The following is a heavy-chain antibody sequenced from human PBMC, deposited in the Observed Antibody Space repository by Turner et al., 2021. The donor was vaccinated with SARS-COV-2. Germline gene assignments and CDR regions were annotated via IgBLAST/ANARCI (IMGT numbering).Heavy chain of an antibody. D-gene: IGHD3-22*01. CDR3: AKRDFADSNGYAPLFDY. Sequence: EVQLLESGGGLVQPGGSLRLSCAASGFTFSNYAMTWVRQTPGKGLELVSGISGSSFTTYYADPAKGRFTISRDNAKNTLYLQMNSLRVEDTAVYYCAKRDFADSNGYAPLFDYWGQGTLVTVSS. CDR1: GFTFSNYA. J-gene: IGHJ4*02. CDR2: ISGSSFTT. V-gene: IGHV3-23*01.